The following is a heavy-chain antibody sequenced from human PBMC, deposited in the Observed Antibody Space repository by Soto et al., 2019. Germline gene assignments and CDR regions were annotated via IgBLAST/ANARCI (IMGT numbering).Heavy chain of an antibody. CDR3: ARERVGLSPLAYYYGMDV. CDR2: IYYSGST. V-gene: IGHV4-39*02. D-gene: IGHD1-26*01. CDR1: AGSISSSSYY. J-gene: IGHJ6*02. Sequence: TETLSLTCTVSAGSISSSSYYWGWIRQPPGKGLEWIGSIYYSGSTYYNPSLKSRVTISVDTSKNQFSLKLSSVTAADTAVYYCARERVGLSPLAYYYGMDVWGQGTTVTVSS.